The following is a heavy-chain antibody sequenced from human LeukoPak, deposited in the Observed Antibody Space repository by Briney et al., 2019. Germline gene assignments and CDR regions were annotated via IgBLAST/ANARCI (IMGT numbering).Heavy chain of an antibody. D-gene: IGHD3-10*01. CDR2: MNPNSGNT. J-gene: IGHJ6*02. Sequence: ASVKVSCKASGYTFTSYDINWVRQATGQGLEWMGWMNPNSGNTGYAQKFQGRVTMTRNTSMSTAYMELSSLRSEDTAVYYCARSNSVPSLLWFGEPRYGMDVWGQGTTVTVSS. CDR3: ARSNSVPSLLWFGEPRYGMDV. V-gene: IGHV1-8*01. CDR1: GYTFTSYD.